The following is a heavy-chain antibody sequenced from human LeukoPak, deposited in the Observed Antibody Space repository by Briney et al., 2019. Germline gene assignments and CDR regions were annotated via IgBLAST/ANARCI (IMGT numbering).Heavy chain of an antibody. CDR2: INPSGGST. V-gene: IGHV1-46*01. Sequence: ASVKVSCKASGYTFTSYAIHWVRQAPGQGLEWMGIINPSGGSTSYAQKFQGGVTMTRDTSTSTVYMELSSLRSEDTAVYYCARGYSSSFFDYWGQGTLVTVSS. D-gene: IGHD6-13*01. CDR1: GYTFTSYA. J-gene: IGHJ4*02. CDR3: ARGYSSSFFDY.